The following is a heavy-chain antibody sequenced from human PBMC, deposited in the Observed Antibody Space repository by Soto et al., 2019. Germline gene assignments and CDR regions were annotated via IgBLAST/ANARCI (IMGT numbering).Heavy chain of an antibody. D-gene: IGHD1-26*01. Sequence: EVQLVESGGGLVQPGGSLRLSCAASGFTFSSYAMHWVRQAPGKGLEYVSVISSNGGNTYYANSVKGRFTISRDNSKNTLYLQMGSLRTEDMAVYYCGTSKGGSRIVGRLDYWGQGTPVTVSS. CDR1: GFTFSSYA. V-gene: IGHV3-64*01. CDR2: ISSNGGNT. CDR3: GTSKGGSRIVGRLDY. J-gene: IGHJ4*02.